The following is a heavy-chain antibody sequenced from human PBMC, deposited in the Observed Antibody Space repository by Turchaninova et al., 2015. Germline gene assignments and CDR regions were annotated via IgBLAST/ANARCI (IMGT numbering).Heavy chain of an antibody. CDR3: ARDGDYWYFDL. Sequence: QVQLQESGPGLVGPSETPDLTCTVVGGHISSYHWIWIRPPPGKGLEWIGYIYYSGSTNYNPSLKSRVTISVDTSKNQFSLKLSSVTAADTAVYYCARDGDYWYFDLWGRGTLVTVSS. CDR1: GGHISSYH. D-gene: IGHD3-3*01. V-gene: IGHV4-59*01. J-gene: IGHJ2*01. CDR2: IYYSGST.